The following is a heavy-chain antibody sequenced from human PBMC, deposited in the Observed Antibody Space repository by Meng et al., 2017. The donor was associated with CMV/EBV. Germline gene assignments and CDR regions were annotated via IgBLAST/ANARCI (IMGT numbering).Heavy chain of an antibody. CDR2: IIPIFGTA. D-gene: IGHD3-10*01. CDR3: AIGFYYGSGSYSFWFDT. J-gene: IGHJ5*02. Sequence: SVKVSCKASGYTFTGYYMHWVRQAPGQGLEWMGGIIPIFGTAKYAQKFQGRVTITTDESTTTAYMELSSLRSEDTAVYYCAIGFYYGSGSYSFWFDTWGQGTLVTVSS. CDR1: GYTFTGYY. V-gene: IGHV1-69*05.